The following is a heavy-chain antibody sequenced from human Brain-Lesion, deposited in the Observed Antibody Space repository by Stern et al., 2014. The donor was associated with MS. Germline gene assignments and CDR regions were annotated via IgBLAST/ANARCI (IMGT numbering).Heavy chain of an antibody. D-gene: IGHD3-22*01. V-gene: IGHV1-2*04. CDR1: GYTFTGYY. Sequence: QVQLVQSGAEVKKPGASVKVSCKASGYTFTGYYMHWVRQAPGQGLEWMGWINPKSGGTNYAQKFQGWFTMTRDTSINTAYMELSRLRSDDTAVYYCATYYYDSTGYNDFWGQGTLVTVSS. CDR3: ATYYYDSTGYNDF. CDR2: INPKSGGT. J-gene: IGHJ4*02.